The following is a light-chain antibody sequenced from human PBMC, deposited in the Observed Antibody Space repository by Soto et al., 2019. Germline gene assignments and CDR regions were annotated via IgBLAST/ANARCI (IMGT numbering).Light chain of an antibody. V-gene: IGKV3-20*01. J-gene: IGKJ1*01. CDR2: AAT. CDR3: QQYGSSPQT. Sequence: EIVLTQSPGTLSLSPGERATLSCRASHSVTSNYLAWYQQKPGQAPRLLIYAATGRASGIPARFGGSGAGTAFITTISRLEPEDFAVYYCQQYGSSPQTFGQGTRVDIK. CDR1: HSVTSNY.